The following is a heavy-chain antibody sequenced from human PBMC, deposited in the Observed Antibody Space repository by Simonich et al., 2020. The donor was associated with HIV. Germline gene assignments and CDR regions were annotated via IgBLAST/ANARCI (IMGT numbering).Heavy chain of an antibody. CDR2: INHRGST. CDR1: GGSFSSYY. Sequence: QVQLQQWGAGLLKPSETLSLTCAVYGGSFSSYYWSWIRQPPGKGLEWIGEINHRGSTTSHPALKSRVTISVDTSKNQFSLKLNSVTAADTAVYYCATQSMIVVAGDDDAFDIWGQGTMVTVSS. J-gene: IGHJ3*02. V-gene: IGHV4-34*01. D-gene: IGHD3-22*01. CDR3: ATQSMIVVAGDDDAFDI.